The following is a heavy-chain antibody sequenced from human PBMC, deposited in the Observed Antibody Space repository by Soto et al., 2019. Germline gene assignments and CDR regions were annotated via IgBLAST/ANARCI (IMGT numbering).Heavy chain of an antibody. CDR1: GGNFSRNG. J-gene: IGHJ5*02. D-gene: IGHD6-13*01. V-gene: IGHV1-69*01. Sequence: QVQLVQSGAEVKKPGSSVKISCKTSGGNFSRNGISWVRQAPGQGLEWMGGIIPIFGTTNYAHKFRGRVTVTADESTGTVDMVMNRLRSEDPAVYYCARASDSTWYNWFDPWGQGTLVTVSS. CDR3: ARASDSTWYNWFDP. CDR2: IIPIFGTT.